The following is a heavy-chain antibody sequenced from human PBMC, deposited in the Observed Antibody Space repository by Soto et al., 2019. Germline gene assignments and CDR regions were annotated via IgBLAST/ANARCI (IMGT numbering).Heavy chain of an antibody. D-gene: IGHD3-16*01. CDR1: GGTFSSYT. Sequence: QVQLVQSGAEVKKPGSSVKVSCKASGGTFSSYTISWVRQAPGQGLEWMGRIIPILGIANYAQKFQGRVTITADKSTSTAYMELSSLRSEDTAVYYCARDPGEGMVTWGDYWGQGTLVTVSS. J-gene: IGHJ4*02. CDR2: IIPILGIA. V-gene: IGHV1-69*08. CDR3: ARDPGEGMVTWGDY.